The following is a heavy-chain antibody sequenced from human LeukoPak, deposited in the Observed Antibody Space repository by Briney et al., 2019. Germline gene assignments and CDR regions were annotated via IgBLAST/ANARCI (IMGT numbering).Heavy chain of an antibody. CDR2: IDHSGST. V-gene: IGHV4-34*01. D-gene: IGHD6-13*01. CDR3: AREGSSSWERYFDC. CDR1: GGSFSVYY. Sequence: SETLSLTCAVYGGSFSVYYWSWIRQPPGKGLEWIGEIDHSGSTNYNPSLKSRVTISVDTSKNQFSLKLSSVSAADTAVYYCAREGSSSWERYFDCWGQGTLVTVSS. J-gene: IGHJ4*02.